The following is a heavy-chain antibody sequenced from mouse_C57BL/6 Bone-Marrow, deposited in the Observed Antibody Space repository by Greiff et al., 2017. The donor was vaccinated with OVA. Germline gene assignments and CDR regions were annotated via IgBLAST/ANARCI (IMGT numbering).Heavy chain of an antibody. Sequence: QVQLQQSGAELVRPGTSVKMSCTASGYTFTNYWIGWAKQRPGHGLEWLGDIYPGGGYTNYNEKFKGKATLTADKSSSTAYMQFSSLTSGDSAIYYCARRDSYGNLDYGGQGTTLTVSS. J-gene: IGHJ2*01. CDR1: GYTFTNYW. CDR3: ARRDSYGNLDY. CDR2: IYPGGGYT. V-gene: IGHV1-63*01. D-gene: IGHD2-1*01.